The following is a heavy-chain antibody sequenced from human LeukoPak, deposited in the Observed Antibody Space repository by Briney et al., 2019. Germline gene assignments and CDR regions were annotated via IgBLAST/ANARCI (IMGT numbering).Heavy chain of an antibody. CDR1: GYTFTSYG. V-gene: IGHV1-18*01. D-gene: IGHD3-3*01. CDR2: ISAYNGNT. J-gene: IGHJ4*02. Sequence: ASVKVSCKASGYTFTSYGISWVRQAPGQGLEWMGWISAYNGNTNYAQKLQGRVTMTTDTSTSTAYMGLRSLRSDDTAVYYCARDEAFGVVITLDYWGQGTLVTVSS. CDR3: ARDEAFGVVITLDY.